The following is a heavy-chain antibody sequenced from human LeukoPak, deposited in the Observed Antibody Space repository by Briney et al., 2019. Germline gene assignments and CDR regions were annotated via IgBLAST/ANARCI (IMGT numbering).Heavy chain of an antibody. CDR1: GFSFDDYG. CDR2: INWNGDDT. Sequence: GGSLRLSCAASGFSFDDYGMSWVRQLPGKRLEWVSGINWNGDDTGYADSVKGRFTISRDNAKNSLYLQMNSLRAEDMALYYCAKGSYSSSWYGDWFDPWGQGTLVTVSS. J-gene: IGHJ5*02. V-gene: IGHV3-20*04. D-gene: IGHD6-13*01. CDR3: AKGSYSSSWYGDWFDP.